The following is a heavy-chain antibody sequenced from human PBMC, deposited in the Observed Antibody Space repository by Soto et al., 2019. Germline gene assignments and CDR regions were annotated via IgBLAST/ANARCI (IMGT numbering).Heavy chain of an antibody. J-gene: IGHJ6*02. V-gene: IGHV1-3*01. Sequence: ASVKVSCKASGYTLTRYSIHWVRQAPGQRLEWMGWINAGNGNTKFSQKFQGRVTITRDTSASTAYMELSSLRSEDTAVYYCARALWQQLVRGYYYYGRDVWG. CDR3: ARALWQQLVRGYYYYGRDV. D-gene: IGHD6-13*01. CDR1: GYTLTRYS. CDR2: INAGNGNT.